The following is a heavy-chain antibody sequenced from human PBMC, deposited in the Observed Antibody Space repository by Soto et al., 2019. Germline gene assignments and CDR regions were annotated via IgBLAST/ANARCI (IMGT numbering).Heavy chain of an antibody. V-gene: IGHV3-21*01. CDR1: GFTFSNYG. CDR2: ISSSSSYI. J-gene: IGHJ5*02. Sequence: GGSLRLSCAASGFTFSNYGMNWVRQAPGKGLEWVSCISSSSSYISYADSVKGRFTISRDNAKNSLFLQMSRLSVEDTAVYFCARGDYGRSWHEVWFDPWGQGTLVTVSS. CDR3: ARGDYGRSWHEVWFDP. D-gene: IGHD6-13*01.